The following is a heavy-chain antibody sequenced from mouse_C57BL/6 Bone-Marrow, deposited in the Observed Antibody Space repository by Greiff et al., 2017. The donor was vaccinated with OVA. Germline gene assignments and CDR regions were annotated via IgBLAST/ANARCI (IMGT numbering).Heavy chain of an antibody. Sequence: QVQLQQSGAELVRPGASVTLSCKASGYTFTDYEMHWVKQTPVHGLEWIGAIDPETGGTAYNQKFKGKAILTADKSSSTAYMELRSLTSEDSAVYYCTRSPLTTVVATDAMDYWGQGTSVTVSS. V-gene: IGHV1-15*01. J-gene: IGHJ4*01. CDR2: IDPETGGT. CDR3: TRSPLTTVVATDAMDY. D-gene: IGHD1-1*01. CDR1: GYTFTDYE.